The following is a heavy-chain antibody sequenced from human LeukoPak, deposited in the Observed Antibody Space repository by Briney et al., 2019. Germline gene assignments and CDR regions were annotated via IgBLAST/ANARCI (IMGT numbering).Heavy chain of an antibody. J-gene: IGHJ1*01. D-gene: IGHD2-15*01. Sequence: ASVNVSCKASGFTLMYYVSTWVRQAPGQGREWMGWISVDKGKTKYAQKIQGRAPVSTDTATSTAHMEVRRLRSDDTAVYYCPRLHCSGDSCYSAEHWGQGTLVTVSP. CDR1: GFTLMYYV. CDR2: ISVDKGKT. CDR3: PRLHCSGDSCYSAEH. V-gene: IGHV1-18*01.